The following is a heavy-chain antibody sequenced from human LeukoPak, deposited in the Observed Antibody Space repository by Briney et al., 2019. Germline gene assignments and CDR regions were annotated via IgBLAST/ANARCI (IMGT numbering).Heavy chain of an antibody. J-gene: IGHJ6*03. CDR3: ARVWWERFYYYYMDV. CDR1: DGSSSSSNYY. D-gene: IGHD1-26*01. CDR2: FSYSGST. Sequence: PSETLSLTCSVSDGSSSSSNYYWGWIRQPPGKGLEWIGSFSYSGSTYYNPSLKSRVTISVDTSNNQFSLKVTSVTAADTAVYYCARVWWERFYYYYMDVWGKGTTVTVSS. V-gene: IGHV4-39*07.